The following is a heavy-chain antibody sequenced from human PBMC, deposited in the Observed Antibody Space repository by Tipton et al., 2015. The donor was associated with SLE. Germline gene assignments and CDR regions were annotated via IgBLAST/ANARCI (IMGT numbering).Heavy chain of an antibody. CDR2: INHSGSA. CDR3: ARGGYDFWSGPGNY. V-gene: IGHV4-34*01. J-gene: IGHJ4*02. Sequence: TLSLTCAVYGGSFSGYHWSWIRQPPGKGLEWIGEINHSGSATYNPPLKSRVTISLDTSKNQFSLKLRSVTAADTAVYYCARGGYDFWSGPGNYWGQGTLVTVSS. CDR1: GGSFSGYH. D-gene: IGHD3-3*01.